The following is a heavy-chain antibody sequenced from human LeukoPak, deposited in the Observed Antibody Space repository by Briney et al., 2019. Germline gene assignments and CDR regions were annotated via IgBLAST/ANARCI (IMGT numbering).Heavy chain of an antibody. V-gene: IGHV4-31*03. Sequence: SQTLSLTCTVSGGSISSGVYYWSWLRQHPGKGLEWIGYIYYSGSTYYNPSLKSRVTISVDTSKNQFSLKLSSVTAADTAVYYCARDTQRGYSYGYAFDIWGQGTMVTVSS. CDR2: IYYSGST. CDR3: ARDTQRGYSYGYAFDI. J-gene: IGHJ3*02. CDR1: GGSISSGVYY. D-gene: IGHD5-18*01.